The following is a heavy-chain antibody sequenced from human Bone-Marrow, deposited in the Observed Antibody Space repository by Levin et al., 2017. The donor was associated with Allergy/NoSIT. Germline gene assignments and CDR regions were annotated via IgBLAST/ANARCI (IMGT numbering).Heavy chain of an antibody. CDR2: ITGSGVSA. V-gene: IGHV3-23*01. J-gene: IGHJ6*02. CDR1: GFTFGGFA. Sequence: GGSLRLSCAASGFTFGGFAMGWVRQAPGKGLEWVSSITGSGVSAYYADSMKGRLTISRDNSKNTLYLQMDSLRAEDTAVYYCAKLERFLEWFQYGMDVWGQGTTVTVSS. D-gene: IGHD3-3*01. CDR3: AKLERFLEWFQYGMDV.